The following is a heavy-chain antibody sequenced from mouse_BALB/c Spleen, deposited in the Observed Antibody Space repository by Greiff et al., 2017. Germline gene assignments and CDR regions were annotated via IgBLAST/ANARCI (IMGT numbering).Heavy chain of an antibody. CDR1: GYTFTSYW. CDR2: INPSTGYT. CDR3: ARAARATPFAY. Sequence: VQGVESGAELAKPGASVKMSCKASGYTFTSYWMHWVKQRPGQGLEWIGYINPSTGYTEYNQKFKDKATLTADKSSSTAYMQLSSLTSEDSAVYYCARAARATPFAYWGQGTLVTVSA. V-gene: IGHV1-7*01. D-gene: IGHD3-1*01. J-gene: IGHJ3*01.